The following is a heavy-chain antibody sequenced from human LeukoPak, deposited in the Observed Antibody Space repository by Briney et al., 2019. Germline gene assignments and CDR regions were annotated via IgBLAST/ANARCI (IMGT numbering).Heavy chain of an antibody. CDR2: ISNGASTI. CDR3: AKDHRTFGLLDS. CDR1: GFSFSDYY. D-gene: IGHD3-10*01. V-gene: IGHV3-11*01. J-gene: IGHJ4*02. Sequence: GGSLRLSCAASGFSFSDYYMGWIRQAPGKGLEWVSYISNGASTIYYVDSVKDRFTISRDNAKNSLYLQMNSLRAEDTGVYYCAKDHRTFGLLDSWGQGALVTVSS.